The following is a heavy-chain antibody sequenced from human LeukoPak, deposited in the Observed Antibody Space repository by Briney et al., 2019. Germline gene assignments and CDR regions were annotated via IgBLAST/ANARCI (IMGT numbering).Heavy chain of an antibody. J-gene: IGHJ4*02. Sequence: SETLSLTSAVYGGSFSGYYWSWIRQPPGKGLEWIGEINHSGSTNYNPSLKSRVTISVDTSKNQFSLKLSSVTAADTAVYYCARRGGWYYFDYWGQGTLVTVSS. CDR3: ARRGGWYYFDY. CDR2: INHSGST. D-gene: IGHD6-19*01. V-gene: IGHV4-34*01. CDR1: GGSFSGYY.